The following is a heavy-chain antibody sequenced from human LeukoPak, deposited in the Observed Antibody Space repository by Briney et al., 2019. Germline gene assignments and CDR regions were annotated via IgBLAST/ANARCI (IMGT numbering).Heavy chain of an antibody. CDR2: ISGSGGST. CDR3: APGGRSSTSCLADY. V-gene: IGHV3-23*01. CDR1: GFTFSSYA. Sequence: GGSLRLSCAASGFTFSSYAMSWVRQAPGKGLEWVSAISGSGGSTYYADSVKGRFTISRDNSKNTLYLQMNSLRAEDTAVYYCAPGGRSSTSCLADYWGQGTLVTVSS. D-gene: IGHD2-2*01. J-gene: IGHJ4*02.